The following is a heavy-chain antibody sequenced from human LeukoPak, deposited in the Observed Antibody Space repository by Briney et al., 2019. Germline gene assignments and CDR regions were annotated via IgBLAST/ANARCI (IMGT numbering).Heavy chain of an antibody. Sequence: PSETLSLTCPVSGGSISSSSYYWAWIRQPPGKGLEWIGSIYYSGSTYYNPSLKSRVTISVDTSKHQFSLKLSSVTAADTAVYYCAREATATGFDAFDIWGQGTMVTVSS. J-gene: IGHJ3*02. CDR1: GGSISSSSYY. D-gene: IGHD2-15*01. V-gene: IGHV4-39*01. CDR3: AREATATGFDAFDI. CDR2: IYYSGST.